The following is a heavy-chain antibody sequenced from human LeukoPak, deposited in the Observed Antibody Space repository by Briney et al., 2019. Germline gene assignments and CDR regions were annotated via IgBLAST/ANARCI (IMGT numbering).Heavy chain of an antibody. J-gene: IGHJ6*02. D-gene: IGHD2-21*01. V-gene: IGHV3-30-3*01. CDR3: ARSAVVLGELDV. CDR2: ISYDGSNK. Sequence: GGSLRLSCAASGFTFSGYPIHWVRQAPGKGLEWVAVISYDGSNKYYADSVKGRFTISRDNSKNTLYLQMNSLRAEDTAVYYCARSAVVLGELDVWGQGTTVTVSS. CDR1: GFTFSGYP.